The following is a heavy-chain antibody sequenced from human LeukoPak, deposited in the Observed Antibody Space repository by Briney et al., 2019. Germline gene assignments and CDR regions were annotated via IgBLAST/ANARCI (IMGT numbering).Heavy chain of an antibody. Sequence: ASEKVSCKASGYTFTSYGISGLRPAPGQGLEMMRLISAYNGNTNYAQKLQGRVTMTTDTSTSTAYMELRSLRSDDTAVYYCARAYSGSYYWDYYYYYYMDVWGKGTTVTVSS. CDR3: ARAYSGSYYWDYYYYYYMDV. J-gene: IGHJ6*03. CDR1: GYTFTSYG. V-gene: IGHV1-18*01. CDR2: ISAYNGNT. D-gene: IGHD1-26*01.